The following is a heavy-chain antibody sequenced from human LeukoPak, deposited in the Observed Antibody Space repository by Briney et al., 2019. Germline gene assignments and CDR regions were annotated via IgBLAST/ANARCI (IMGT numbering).Heavy chain of an antibody. J-gene: IGHJ6*02. CDR2: IYYSGST. CDR1: GGSISSSSYY. D-gene: IGHD5-24*01. V-gene: IGHV4-39*07. Sequence: SETLSLTCTVSGGSISSSSYYWGWIRQPPGKGLEWIGSIYYSGSTYYNPSLKSRVTISVDTSKNQFSLNLSSLTAADTAVYYCARADGYYYGMDVWGQGTTVTVS. CDR3: ARADGYYYGMDV.